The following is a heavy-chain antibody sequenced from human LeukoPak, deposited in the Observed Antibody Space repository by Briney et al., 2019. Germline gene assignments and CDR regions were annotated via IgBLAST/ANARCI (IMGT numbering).Heavy chain of an antibody. D-gene: IGHD3-10*01. J-gene: IGHJ4*02. CDR2: IWYDGSNK. V-gene: IGHV3-33*01. CDR3: ASRQYGSGVLGY. Sequence: GGSLRLSFAASGFTFISYGMHSVRQAPGKGLEWVEVIWYDGSNKYYADSVKRRFTISRDNSKNTLYLQMNSMRAEDTAVYYCASRQYGSGVLGYWGQGTLVTVSS. CDR1: GFTFISYG.